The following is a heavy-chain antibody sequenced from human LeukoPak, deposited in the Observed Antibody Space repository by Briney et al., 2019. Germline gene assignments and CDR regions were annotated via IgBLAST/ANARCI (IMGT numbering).Heavy chain of an antibody. CDR3: ASLGGYDSYYFDY. Sequence: ASVKVSCKASGYTFTGYYMHWVRQAPGQGLEWMGWINPNSGGTNYAQKFQGRVTVTRDTSISTAYMELSRLRSDDTAVYYCASLGGYDSYYFDYWGQGTLVTVSS. D-gene: IGHD5-12*01. V-gene: IGHV1-2*02. CDR2: INPNSGGT. CDR1: GYTFTGYY. J-gene: IGHJ4*02.